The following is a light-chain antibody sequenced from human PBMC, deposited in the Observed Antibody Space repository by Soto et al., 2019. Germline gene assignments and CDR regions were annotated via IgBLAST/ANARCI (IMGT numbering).Light chain of an antibody. Sequence: EIVMTQSPATLSVSPGERATLSCRASQSVSSSLAWYQQKPGRAPRLLIYGASTRATGIPARFSGSGSGTEFTLTISSLQSEDFAIYYCQQYNNWPPITFGQGTRLEIK. CDR3: QQYNNWPPIT. J-gene: IGKJ5*01. V-gene: IGKV3-15*01. CDR1: QSVSSS. CDR2: GAS.